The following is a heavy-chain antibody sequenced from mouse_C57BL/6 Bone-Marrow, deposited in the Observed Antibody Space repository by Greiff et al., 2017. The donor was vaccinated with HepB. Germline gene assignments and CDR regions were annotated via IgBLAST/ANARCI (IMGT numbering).Heavy chain of an antibody. V-gene: IGHV3-6*01. Sequence: ESGPGLVKPSQSLSLTCSVTGYSITRGYYWNWIRQSPGNKLEWMGYISYDGNNNYNPSLKNRISITRDTSKNQFFLKLNSVTTEDTATDCCARDYGSSYFDYWGQGTTLTVSS. CDR3: ARDYGSSYFDY. CDR2: ISYDGNN. J-gene: IGHJ2*01. CDR1: GYSITRGYY. D-gene: IGHD1-1*01.